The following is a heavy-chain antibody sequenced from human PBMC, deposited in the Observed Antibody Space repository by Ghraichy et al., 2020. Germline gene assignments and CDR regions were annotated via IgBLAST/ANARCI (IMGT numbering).Heavy chain of an antibody. V-gene: IGHV3-48*02. CDR3: ARESSVAVDY. J-gene: IGHJ4*02. CDR2: ISSSSNTV. Sequence: GESLNISCAASGFSFSTYSMNWVRQAPGKGLEWVSYISSSSNTVYYADSVKGRFTISRDNAKNSLYLHMNSLTDEDTAVYYCARESSVAVDYWGQGNLVTGSS. D-gene: IGHD2-21*01. CDR1: GFSFSTYS.